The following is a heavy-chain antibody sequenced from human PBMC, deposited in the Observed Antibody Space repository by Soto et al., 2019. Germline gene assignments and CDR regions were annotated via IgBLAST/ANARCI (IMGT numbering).Heavy chain of an antibody. V-gene: IGHV3-30-3*01. CDR1: GFTFNSYA. Sequence: QVQLVESGGGVVQPGRSLRLSCAASGFTFNSYAIHWVRQAPGKGLEWVAIISYDGSNKYYADSVKGRFTISRDNAKNTLYLQLISLRAEDTAVYYCARGYSSSSAAFDYWGQGNLVTVSS. CDR2: ISYDGSNK. D-gene: IGHD6-13*01. J-gene: IGHJ4*02. CDR3: ARGYSSSSAAFDY.